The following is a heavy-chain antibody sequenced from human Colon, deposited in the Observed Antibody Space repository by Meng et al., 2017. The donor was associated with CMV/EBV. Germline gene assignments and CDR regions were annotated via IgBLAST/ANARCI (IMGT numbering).Heavy chain of an antibody. V-gene: IGHV3-21*01. J-gene: IGHJ4*02. Sequence: GGSLRLSCAASGFTFSSYSMNWVRQAPGKGLEWVSSISSSSSYIYYADSVKGRFTISRDNAKNSLYLQMNSLRAEDTAVYYCARDDGSVVPSSAYWGQGTLVTVSS. D-gene: IGHD2-2*01. CDR2: ISSSSSYI. CDR3: ARDDGSVVPSSAY. CDR1: GFTFSSYS.